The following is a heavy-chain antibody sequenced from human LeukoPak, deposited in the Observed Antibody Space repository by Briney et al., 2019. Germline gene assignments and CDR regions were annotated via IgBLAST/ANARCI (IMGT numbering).Heavy chain of an antibody. Sequence: GASVKVSCKASGYTFTSYDINWVRQATGQGLEWMGWMNPNSGNTGYAQKFQGRVTMTRNTSISTAYMELSSLRSKDTAVYYCARSTGYYYDSRNDYWGQGTLVTVSS. CDR2: MNPNSGNT. CDR3: ARSTGYYYDSRNDY. V-gene: IGHV1-8*01. J-gene: IGHJ4*02. D-gene: IGHD3-22*01. CDR1: GYTFTSYD.